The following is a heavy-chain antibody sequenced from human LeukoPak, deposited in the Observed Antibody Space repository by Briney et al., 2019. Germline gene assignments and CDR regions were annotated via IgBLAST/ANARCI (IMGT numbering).Heavy chain of an antibody. D-gene: IGHD6-19*01. V-gene: IGHV4-4*07. J-gene: IGHJ4*02. CDR3: ARGTRGWYRY. Sequence: PSETLSLTCTVSGGSINNYYWSWIRQPAGKGLEWIGRICTRGSTNYNPSLKSRVTISVDTSKNQFSLKLSSVTAADTAVYYCARGTRGWYRYWGQGTLVTVSS. CDR2: ICTRGST. CDR1: GGSINNYY.